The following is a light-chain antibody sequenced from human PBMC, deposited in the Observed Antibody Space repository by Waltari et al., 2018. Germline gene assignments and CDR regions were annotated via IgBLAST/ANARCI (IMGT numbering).Light chain of an antibody. J-gene: IGKJ5*01. Sequence: DIVMTQSPDSLAVSLGERATINCKSSETVLSTSNNKTYLAWYQQKPGQPPNMLLYWASTRESGVPDRFSGSGSRTDFTLSISSLQAEDVAIYFCQQYYSTPSFGQGTRLEIK. CDR3: QQYYSTPS. V-gene: IGKV4-1*01. CDR1: ETVLSTSNNKTY. CDR2: WAS.